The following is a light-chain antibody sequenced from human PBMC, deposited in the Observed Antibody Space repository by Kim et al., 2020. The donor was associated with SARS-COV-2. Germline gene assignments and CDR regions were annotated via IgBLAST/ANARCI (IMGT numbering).Light chain of an antibody. J-gene: IGLJ2*01. Sequence: SSELTQDPVVSVALGQTVRITCQGDSLRSYYATWYQQKPGQAPLLVIYGKNNRPSGIPDRFSGSSSGSTASLTITGAQPEDEADYYCNSRDNSDNHVLFGGGTQLTVL. CDR2: GKN. CDR3: NSRDNSDNHVL. CDR1: SLRSYY. V-gene: IGLV3-19*01.